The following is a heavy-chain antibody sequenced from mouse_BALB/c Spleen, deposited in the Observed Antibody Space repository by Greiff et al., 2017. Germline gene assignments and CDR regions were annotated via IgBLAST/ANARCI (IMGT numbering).Heavy chain of an antibody. Sequence: EVQGVESGGGLVKPGGFLKLSCAASGFTFSSYAMSWVRQTPEKRLEWVASISSGGSTYYPDSVKGRFTISRDNARNILYLQMSSLRSEDTAMYYCARAPYGNYAMDYWGQGTSVTVSS. CDR1: GFTFSSYA. V-gene: IGHV5-6-5*01. J-gene: IGHJ4*01. D-gene: IGHD2-1*01. CDR2: ISSGGST. CDR3: ARAPYGNYAMDY.